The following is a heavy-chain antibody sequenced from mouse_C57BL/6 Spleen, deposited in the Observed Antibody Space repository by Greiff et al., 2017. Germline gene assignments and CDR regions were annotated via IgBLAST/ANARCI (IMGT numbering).Heavy chain of an antibody. J-gene: IGHJ3*01. CDR2: IDPSDSYT. D-gene: IGHD2-12*01. CDR1: GYTFTSYW. V-gene: IGHV1-50*01. Sequence: QVQLQQPGAELVKPGASVKLSCKASGYTFTSYWMQWVKQRPGQGLEWIGEIDPSDSYTNYNQKFKGKATLTVDASSSTAYMQLSSLTSEDSAVYYCERGRPGPLAWFAYWGQGTLVTVSA. CDR3: ERGRPGPLAWFAY.